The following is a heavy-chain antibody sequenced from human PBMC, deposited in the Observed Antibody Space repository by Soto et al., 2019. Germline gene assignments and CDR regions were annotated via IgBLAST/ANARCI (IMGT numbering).Heavy chain of an antibody. Sequence: EVQLVESGGGLVQPGGSLRLSCAASGFTLSGRSMHWVRQTPGKGLVWVSGIDNAGTDSTYADSVKGRFTSSRDNAKNMLYLQMISLRVEDTAVYYSARRWFGPDVCGKGTTVTVSS. D-gene: IGHD3-10*01. CDR2: IDNAGTDS. CDR3: ARRWFGPDV. V-gene: IGHV3-74*01. CDR1: GFTLSGRS. J-gene: IGHJ6*04.